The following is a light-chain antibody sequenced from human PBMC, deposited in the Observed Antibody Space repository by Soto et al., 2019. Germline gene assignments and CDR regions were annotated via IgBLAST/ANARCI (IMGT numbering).Light chain of an antibody. CDR1: SSNIENNY. CDR3: GTWDNSLSGSYA. J-gene: IGLJ1*01. Sequence: QSALTQPPSVSASPGQKVTISCSGSSSNIENNYVSWYQQFPGTAPKLLIYENNERPSGIPDRFSGSKSGTSATLGITGLQTGDEADYYCGTWDNSLSGSYAFGTGTKLTVL. CDR2: ENN. V-gene: IGLV1-51*02.